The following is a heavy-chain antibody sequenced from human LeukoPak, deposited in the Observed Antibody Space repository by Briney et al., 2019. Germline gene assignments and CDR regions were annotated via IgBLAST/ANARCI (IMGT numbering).Heavy chain of an antibody. J-gene: IGHJ4*02. CDR2: INPNSGGT. D-gene: IGHD3-22*01. Sequence: ASVKVSCKASGYTFTGYYMHWVRQPPGQGLEWMGWINPNSGGTNYAQKFQGRVTMTRDTSISTAYMELSRLRSDETAVYYCARSESSGYPRFDYGGQGTLVTVS. CDR1: GYTFTGYY. CDR3: ARSESSGYPRFDY. V-gene: IGHV1-2*02.